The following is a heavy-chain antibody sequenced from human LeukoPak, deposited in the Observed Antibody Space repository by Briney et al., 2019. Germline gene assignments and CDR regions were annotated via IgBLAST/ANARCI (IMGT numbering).Heavy chain of an antibody. V-gene: IGHV3-66*01. J-gene: IGHJ4*02. CDR2: IYSGGST. D-gene: IGHD3-22*01. Sequence: PGGSLRLSCAASGFTVSSNYMSWVRQAPGKGLEWVSVIYSGGSTYYADSVKGRFTISRDNSKNTLYLQMNSLRAEDTAVYYCARAFHYYDSSGYLAQYYFDYWGQGTLVTVSS. CDR1: GFTVSSNY. CDR3: ARAFHYYDSSGYLAQYYFDY.